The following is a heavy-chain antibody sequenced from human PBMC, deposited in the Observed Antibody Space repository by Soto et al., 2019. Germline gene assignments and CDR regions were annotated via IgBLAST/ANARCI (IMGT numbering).Heavy chain of an antibody. V-gene: IGHV4-59*08. CDR1: GGSISRYY. Sequence: QVQLQESGPGLVKPSETLSLTCTVSGGSISRYYWSWIRQPPGKGLEWIGYIYYSGSTNYNPPLQSRVTISVATSKTQFSLKLSSVTAADTAVYYCARRYGATLDYWGQGTLVTVSS. CDR2: IYYSGST. CDR3: ARRYGATLDY. J-gene: IGHJ4*02. D-gene: IGHD4-17*01.